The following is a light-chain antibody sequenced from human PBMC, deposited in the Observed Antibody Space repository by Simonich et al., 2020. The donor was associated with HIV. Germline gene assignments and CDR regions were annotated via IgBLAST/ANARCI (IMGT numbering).Light chain of an antibody. V-gene: IGKV3-11*01. J-gene: IGKJ5*01. CDR2: GAS. CDR3: QQRSGWPPIT. Sequence: EIVMTQSPVTLSVSPGERATLSCRASQSVSSNFAWYQQKPGQAPRLLIYGASIRATGIPARFSGSGSGTDFTLTISSLEPEDFAVYYCQQRSGWPPITFGQGTRLEIK. CDR1: QSVSSN.